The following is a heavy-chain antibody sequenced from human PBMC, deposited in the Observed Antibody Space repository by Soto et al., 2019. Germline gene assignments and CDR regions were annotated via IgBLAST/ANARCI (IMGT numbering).Heavy chain of an antibody. J-gene: IGHJ4*02. CDR2: IIPMFGTA. Sequence: GASVKVSFKASGGSFSNHAISWVRQAPGQGREWMGGIIPMFGTANYAQRLQGRVTTTADKYTNTAYRGVSSLTSEDTAVYFSARRKESSGPHYFDSWGQGTLVTVSS. CDR3: ARRKESSGPHYFDS. CDR1: GGSFSNHA. D-gene: IGHD3-10*01. V-gene: IGHV1-69*06.